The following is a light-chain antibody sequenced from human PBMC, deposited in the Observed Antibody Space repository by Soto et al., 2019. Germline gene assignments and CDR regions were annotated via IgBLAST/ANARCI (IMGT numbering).Light chain of an antibody. CDR1: SSNLGAGYD. Sequence: QSVLTQPPSVSGAPGQRVTLSCTGNSSNLGAGYDVHWYKQVPGAAPKLVIFGNRNRPSGVPERFSGSKSGTSASLAITGLQAEDEADYYCQACDYSLTASVFGGGTKLTVL. CDR2: GNR. V-gene: IGLV1-40*01. J-gene: IGLJ3*02. CDR3: QACDYSLTASV.